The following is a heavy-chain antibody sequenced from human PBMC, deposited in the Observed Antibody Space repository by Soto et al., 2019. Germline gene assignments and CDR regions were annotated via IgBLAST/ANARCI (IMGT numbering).Heavy chain of an antibody. CDR2: ISGSGGST. CDR1: GFTFSSYA. V-gene: IGHV3-23*01. D-gene: IGHD6-19*01. Sequence: GGSLRLSCAASGFTFSSYAMSWVRQAPGKGLEWVSAISGSGGSTYYADSVKGRFTISRDNSKNTLYLQMNSLRAEDTAVYYCAKVPGYSSGWYNSNNYYYYGMDVWGQGTTVTVSS. CDR3: AKVPGYSSGWYNSNNYYYYGMDV. J-gene: IGHJ6*02.